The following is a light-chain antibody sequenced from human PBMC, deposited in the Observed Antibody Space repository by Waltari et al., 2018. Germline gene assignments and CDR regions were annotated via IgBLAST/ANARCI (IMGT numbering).Light chain of an antibody. Sequence: DNQVTQSPSTLSASVGDRVTITCRASQSIVVWLAWYQQKPGKAPRLLIYKASYLESGVPSRFSGSGSGTAFTLTISSLQADDFATYYCLQYNSYPWTFGQGTKVEIK. CDR2: KAS. J-gene: IGKJ1*01. V-gene: IGKV1-5*03. CDR3: LQYNSYPWT. CDR1: QSIVVW.